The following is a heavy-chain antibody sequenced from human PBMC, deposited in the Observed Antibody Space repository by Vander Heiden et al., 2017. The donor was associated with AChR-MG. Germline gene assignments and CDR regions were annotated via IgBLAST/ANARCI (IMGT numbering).Heavy chain of an antibody. D-gene: IGHD6-19*01. V-gene: IGHV1-3*01. J-gene: IGHJ6*02. CDR2: FNPGNGNT. Sequence: QVPGQRLEWMGWFNPGNGNTKYGQRFQDRVTIRGDTSASTAYMELTSLRSEDAGVYYCAKGGQWLAYYYYGMDVCGPGTTVTVS. CDR3: AKGGQWLAYYYYGMDV.